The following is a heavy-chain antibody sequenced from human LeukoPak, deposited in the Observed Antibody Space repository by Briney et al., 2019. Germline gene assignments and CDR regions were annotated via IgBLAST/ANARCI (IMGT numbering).Heavy chain of an antibody. CDR1: GFTFSSYG. CDR3: AKELVDAHYYDSSGHDAFDI. Sequence: PGGSLRLSCAASGFTFSSYGMHWVRQAPGKGLEWVAVISYDGSNKYYADSVKGRFTISRDNSKNTLYLQMNSLRAEDTAVYYCAKELVDAHYYDSSGHDAFDIWGQGTMVTVSS. V-gene: IGHV3-30*18. CDR2: ISYDGSNK. D-gene: IGHD3-22*01. J-gene: IGHJ3*02.